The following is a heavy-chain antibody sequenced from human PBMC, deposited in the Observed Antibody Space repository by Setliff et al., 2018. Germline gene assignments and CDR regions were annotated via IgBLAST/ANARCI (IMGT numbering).Heavy chain of an antibody. J-gene: IGHJ5*02. CDR2: IYYSGST. CDR1: GGSISSSSYY. Sequence: SETLSLTCTVSGGSISSSSYYWGWIRQPPGKGLEWIGSIYYSGSTYYNPFLKSRVTISVDTSKNQFSLKLSSVTAADTAVYYCARHHRGVIISWFDPWGQGALVTVSS. D-gene: IGHD3-10*01. V-gene: IGHV4-39*01. CDR3: ARHHRGVIISWFDP.